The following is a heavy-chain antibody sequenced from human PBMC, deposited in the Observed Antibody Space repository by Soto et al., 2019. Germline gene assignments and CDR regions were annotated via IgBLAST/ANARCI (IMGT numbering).Heavy chain of an antibody. CDR2: IKGDGSQN. CDR1: GFTFSTYW. Sequence: LRLSCAASGFTFSTYWMTWVRQAPGKGLEWVAYIKGDGSQNNYVDSVKGRFTISRDNVQNSLYLQMNSLRAEDTAVYYCARSNVGASFDSWGQGTLVTVSS. CDR3: ARSNVGASFDS. D-gene: IGHD1-26*01. J-gene: IGHJ4*02. V-gene: IGHV3-7*01.